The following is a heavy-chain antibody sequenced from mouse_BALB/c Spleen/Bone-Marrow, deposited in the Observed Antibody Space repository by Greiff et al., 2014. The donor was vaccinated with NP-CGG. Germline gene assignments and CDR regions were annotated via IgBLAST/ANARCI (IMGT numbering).Heavy chain of an antibody. J-gene: IGHJ4*01. V-gene: IGHV5-4*02. CDR1: GFTFSDYY. D-gene: IGHD2-10*02. CDR3: ARSRMRYGAMDY. CDR2: ISDGGNYS. Sequence: EVMLMESGGGLVKPGGSLKLSCAASGFTFSDYYIYWLRHTPEKRLEWVATISDGGNYSYYPDSVKGRFTISRDNAKNNLYLQMSSLKSEDTAMYYCARSRMRYGAMDYWGQGTSVTVFS.